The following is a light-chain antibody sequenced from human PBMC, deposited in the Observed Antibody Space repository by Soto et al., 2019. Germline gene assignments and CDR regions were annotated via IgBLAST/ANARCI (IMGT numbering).Light chain of an antibody. CDR1: SGHSSYA. J-gene: IGLJ1*01. CDR2: LNSDGSH. CDR3: QTWGTGIQV. V-gene: IGLV4-69*01. Sequence: QAVVTQSPSASASLGASAKLTCTLSSGHSSYAIAWHQQQPEKGPRYLMKLNSDGSHSKGDGIPDRFSGSSSGAERYLTISSLQSEDEADYYCQTWGTGIQVFGTGTKVTVL.